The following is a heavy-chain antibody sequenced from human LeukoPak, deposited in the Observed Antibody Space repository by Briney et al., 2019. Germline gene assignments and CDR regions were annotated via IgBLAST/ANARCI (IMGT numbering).Heavy chain of an antibody. D-gene: IGHD5-24*01. Sequence: ASVKDSLKSSRYTHTDYHMHWVRQAPARGLDGMGRINPNNDCTHYPHKFQDRATIHSHRSISTPYIELSRLRSDDAAVYYCERDGVRRLQFLGYWGQGTLVTVSS. CDR3: ERDGVRRLQFLGY. J-gene: IGHJ4*02. V-gene: IGHV1-2*06. CDR2: INPNNDCT. CDR1: RYTHTDYH.